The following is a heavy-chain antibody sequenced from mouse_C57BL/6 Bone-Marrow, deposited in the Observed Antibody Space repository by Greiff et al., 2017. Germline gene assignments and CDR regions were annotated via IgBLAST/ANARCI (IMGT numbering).Heavy chain of an antibody. CDR1: GYSITSGYD. CDR3: ARNYGSPHWYFDV. CDR2: ISYSGST. J-gene: IGHJ1*03. Sequence: EVQRVESGPGMVKPSQSLSLTCTVTGYSITSGYDWHWIRHFPGNKLEWMGYISYSGSTNYNPSLKSRISITHDTSKNHFFLKLNSVTTEDTATYYCARNYGSPHWYFDVWGTGTTVTVSS. D-gene: IGHD1-1*01. V-gene: IGHV3-1*01.